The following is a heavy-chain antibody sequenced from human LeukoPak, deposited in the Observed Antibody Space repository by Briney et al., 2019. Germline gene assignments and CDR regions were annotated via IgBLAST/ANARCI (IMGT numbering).Heavy chain of an antibody. J-gene: IGHJ6*02. CDR3: ARVRAVVTHSYGMDV. CDR1: GFTFSSYW. V-gene: IGHV3-7*03. CDR2: IKQDGSEK. D-gene: IGHD4-23*01. Sequence: GGSLRLSCAASGFTFSSYWMSWVRQAPGKGLEWVANIKQDGSEKYYVDSVKGRFTISRDNAKNSLYLQMNSLRAEDTAVYYCARVRAVVTHSYGMDVWGQGTTVTVSS.